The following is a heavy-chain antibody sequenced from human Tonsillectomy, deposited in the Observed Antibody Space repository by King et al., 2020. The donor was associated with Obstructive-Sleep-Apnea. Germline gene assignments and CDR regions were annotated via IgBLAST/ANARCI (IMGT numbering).Heavy chain of an antibody. J-gene: IGHJ3*02. D-gene: IGHD3-16*02. Sequence: VQLVESGGGVVQPGRSLRLSCAASGFTFSNYAMHWVRQAPGKGLEWVAVISYDGGNTYYADSVKGRFTISRGNSKSTLYLQMDSLRAEDTAVYYCAXDGPIVGXXXYDXFDIXGQGTMVXXXS. CDR3: AXDGPIVGXXXYDXFDI. V-gene: IGHV3-30*04. CDR2: ISYDGGNT. CDR1: GFTFSNYA.